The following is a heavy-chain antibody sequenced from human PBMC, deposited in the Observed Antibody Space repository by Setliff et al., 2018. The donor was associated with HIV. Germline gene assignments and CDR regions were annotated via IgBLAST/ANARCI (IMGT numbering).Heavy chain of an antibody. CDR2: INHSGIT. J-gene: IGHJ4*02. D-gene: IGHD6-25*01. CDR1: GGSFSGYY. Sequence: SETLSLTCAVYGGSFSGYYWSWIRQPPGKGLEWIGEINHSGITNYNPSLKSRVTISVDTSKNQFSLKLTSVTAADTAVYYCARYSPRGYTLTGPYWGQGTLVTVSS. CDR3: ARYSPRGYTLTGPY. V-gene: IGHV4-34*01.